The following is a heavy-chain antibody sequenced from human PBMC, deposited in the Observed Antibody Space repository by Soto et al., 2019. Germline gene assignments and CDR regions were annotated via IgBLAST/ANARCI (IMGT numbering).Heavy chain of an antibody. V-gene: IGHV3-30-3*01. Sequence: QVQLVESGGGVVQPGRSLRLSCAASGFTFSSYAMHWVRQAPVKGLEWVAVISYDGSNKYYADSVKGRFTISRDNSKNTLYLQMNSLRAEDTAVYYCARDLMYSSGWYSGMDVW. J-gene: IGHJ6*01. CDR2: ISYDGSNK. CDR1: GFTFSSYA. D-gene: IGHD6-19*01. CDR3: ARDLMYSSGWYSGMDV.